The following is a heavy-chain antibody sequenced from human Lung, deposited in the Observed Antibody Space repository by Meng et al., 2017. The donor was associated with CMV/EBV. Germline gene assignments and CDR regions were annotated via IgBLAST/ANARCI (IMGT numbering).Heavy chain of an antibody. V-gene: IGHV3-53*01. Sequence: GGSLRLXCAASGFTFSSYWMSWVRQAPGKGLEWVSLIYSGGGTYYADSVKGRFTISRDNFKNTLYLQMNSLRAEDTAVYYCSRVLTAHHYYGMDVWGQGTTVTVSS. J-gene: IGHJ6*02. D-gene: IGHD4/OR15-4a*01. CDR3: SRVLTAHHYYGMDV. CDR2: IYSGGGT. CDR1: GFTFSSYW.